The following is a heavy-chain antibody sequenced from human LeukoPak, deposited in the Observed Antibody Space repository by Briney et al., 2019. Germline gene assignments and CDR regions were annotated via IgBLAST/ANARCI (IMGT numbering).Heavy chain of an antibody. CDR1: GFTFNTYG. V-gene: IGHV3-23*01. Sequence: GGSLRLSCAASGFTFNTYGMSWVRQAPGKGLEWVSGISGSGGATYYADSVKGRFTISRDNAKNSLYLQMNSLRAEDTAVYYCARDPDYYDSSGAPGEYWGQGTLVTVSS. J-gene: IGHJ4*02. D-gene: IGHD3-22*01. CDR2: ISGSGGAT. CDR3: ARDPDYYDSSGAPGEY.